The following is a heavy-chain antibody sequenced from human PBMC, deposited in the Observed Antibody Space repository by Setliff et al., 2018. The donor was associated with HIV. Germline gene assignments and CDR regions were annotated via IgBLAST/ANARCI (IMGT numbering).Heavy chain of an antibody. J-gene: IGHJ5*02. V-gene: IGHV3-30*02. CDR1: GFTFSSYG. CDR3: AKVFPYSSSWYVTWFDP. CDR2: IRYDGSNK. D-gene: IGHD6-13*01. Sequence: PGGSLRLSCAASGFTFSSYGMHWVRQAPGKGLEWVAFIRYDGSNKYYADSVEGRFTISRDNSKNTLYLQMNSLRAEDTAVYYCAKVFPYSSSWYVTWFDPWGQGTLVTVSS.